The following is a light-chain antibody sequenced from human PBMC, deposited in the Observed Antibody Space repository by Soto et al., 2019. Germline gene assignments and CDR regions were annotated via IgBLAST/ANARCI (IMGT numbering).Light chain of an antibody. J-gene: IGLJ2*01. CDR2: EVY. Sequence: QSAPTQPSSASGSPGQSVTFSCTGTSSDVGGYNYVSWYQQYPGKAPKLMIYEVYKRHSGVPDRFSGSKSGNTASLTVSGLQPEDEADYYCSAYAGSSTWVFGGGTKVTVL. CDR1: SSDVGGYNY. V-gene: IGLV2-8*01. CDR3: SAYAGSSTWV.